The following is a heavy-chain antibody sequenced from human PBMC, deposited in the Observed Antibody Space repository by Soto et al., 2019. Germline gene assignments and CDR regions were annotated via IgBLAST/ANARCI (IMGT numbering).Heavy chain of an antibody. J-gene: IGHJ4*02. Sequence: QVQLVQSGAEVKKPGSSVKVSCKASGGTFSSYAISWVRQAPGQGLEWMGGIIPIFGTANYAQKFQGRVTITADESMSTAYMELSSLRSEDTAVYYCARAGYCSSTSCFDYWGQGTLVTVSS. D-gene: IGHD2-2*01. CDR3: ARAGYCSSTSCFDY. CDR2: IIPIFGTA. V-gene: IGHV1-69*01. CDR1: GGTFSSYA.